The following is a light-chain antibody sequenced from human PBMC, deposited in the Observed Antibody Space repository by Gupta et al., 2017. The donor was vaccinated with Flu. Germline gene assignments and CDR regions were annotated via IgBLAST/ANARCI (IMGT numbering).Light chain of an antibody. Sequence: DVQLTQSPSTLSASVGDRVTITCRASQTISTWLAWYQQKPGTAPNLLIYKASTLQSGVKSRFSGSGSGTEFTLTISSMQPDDFATDYCQHQTFGQGTKVEI. CDR3: QHQT. CDR2: KAS. J-gene: IGKJ1*01. V-gene: IGKV1-5*03. CDR1: QTISTW.